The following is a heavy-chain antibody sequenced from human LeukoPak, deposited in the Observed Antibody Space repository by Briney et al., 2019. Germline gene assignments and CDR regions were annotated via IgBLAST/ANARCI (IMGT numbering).Heavy chain of an antibody. CDR3: ARLPSYYYGSGSYSPMGY. D-gene: IGHD3-10*01. CDR2: ISAYNGNT. V-gene: IGHV1-18*01. CDR1: VYTFTSYG. Sequence: GASVTVSFTASVYTFTSYGISWVRQAPAQGLEWMGWISAYNGNTNYAQKLQGRVTMTTDTSTSTAYMELRSLRSDDTAVYYCARLPSYYYGSGSYSPMGYWGQGTLVTVSS. J-gene: IGHJ4*02.